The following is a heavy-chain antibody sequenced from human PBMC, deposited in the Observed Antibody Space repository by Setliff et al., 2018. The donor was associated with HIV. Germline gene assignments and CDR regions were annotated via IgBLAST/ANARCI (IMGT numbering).Heavy chain of an antibody. V-gene: IGHV1-18*01. J-gene: IGHJ5*02. CDR1: GGTFNSYA. D-gene: IGHD3-3*01. Sequence: ASVKVSCKASGGTFNSYAITWVRQAPGQGLEWVGWINTDSANTNYAQKFLGRVTMTTDTSTNTVYMDLRSLKSDDTAVYYCARDPTAPSVTLFGVAGGTYWFDPWGQGTLVTVSS. CDR3: ARDPTAPSVTLFGVAGGTYWFDP. CDR2: INTDSANT.